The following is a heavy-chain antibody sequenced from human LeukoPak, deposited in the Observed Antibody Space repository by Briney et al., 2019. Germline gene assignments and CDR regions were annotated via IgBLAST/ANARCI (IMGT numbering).Heavy chain of an antibody. Sequence: HGESLKISCKGSGYSFTSYWISWVRQMPGKGLEWMGIIYPGDSDTRYSPSFQGQVTISADKSISTAYLQWSSLKASDTAMYYCARLTDLITMIVPGGGAFDIWGQGTMVTVSS. CDR3: ARLTDLITMIVPGGGAFDI. CDR2: IYPGDSDT. V-gene: IGHV5-51*01. J-gene: IGHJ3*02. D-gene: IGHD3-22*01. CDR1: GYSFTSYW.